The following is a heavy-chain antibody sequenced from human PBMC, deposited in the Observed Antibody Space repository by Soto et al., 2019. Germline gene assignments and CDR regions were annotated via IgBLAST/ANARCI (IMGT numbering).Heavy chain of an antibody. D-gene: IGHD5-12*01. V-gene: IGHV1-69*12. CDR1: GGTFSSYT. Sequence: QVQLVQSGAEVKKPGSSVTVSCKASGGTFSSYTISWVRQAPGQGLEWMGGIIPIFGIAHYAQKFQGRVTITADESTSTAYMELSSLRSEDTAVYYCARGNHRWLQLWYFDLWGRGTLVTVSS. CDR2: IIPIFGIA. CDR3: ARGNHRWLQLWYFDL. J-gene: IGHJ2*01.